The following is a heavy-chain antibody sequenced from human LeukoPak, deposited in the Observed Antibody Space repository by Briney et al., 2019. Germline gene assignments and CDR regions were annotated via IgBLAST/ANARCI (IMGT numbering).Heavy chain of an antibody. CDR3: AKDGTTTITFDY. CDR2: ISGSGGST. V-gene: IGHV3-23*01. Sequence: PGGSLRLSCAASGFTFSSYATSWVRQAPGKGLEYVSVISGSGGSTHYRDSVKGQFTISRDNSKNTLHLQMNSLRVEDTAVYYCAKDGTTTITFDYWGQGTLVTVSS. CDR1: GFTFSSYA. J-gene: IGHJ4*02. D-gene: IGHD1-1*01.